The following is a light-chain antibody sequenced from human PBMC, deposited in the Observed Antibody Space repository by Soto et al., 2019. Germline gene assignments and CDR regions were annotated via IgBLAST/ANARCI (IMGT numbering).Light chain of an antibody. Sequence: DIMMTQCPDSLAVSLGERATNNCKSSQSVLYSSNNMNYLAWYQQKPGQPPKLLIYWASTRESGVPDRFSGSGSGTDFTLTISSLQAEDVAVYYCQQYYSTALTFGGGTKLDIK. J-gene: IGKJ4*01. CDR1: QSVLYSSNNMNY. V-gene: IGKV4-1*01. CDR2: WAS. CDR3: QQYYSTALT.